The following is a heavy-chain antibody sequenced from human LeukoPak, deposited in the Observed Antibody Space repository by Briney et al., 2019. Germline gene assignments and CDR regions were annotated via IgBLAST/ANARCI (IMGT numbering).Heavy chain of an antibody. CDR1: GFTFSDYY. Sequence: GGSLRLSCAASGFTFSDYYMSWIRQAPGKGLEWVSYISSSSSYTNYADSMKGRFTISRDNAKNSLYLQMNSLRAEDTAVYYCARDEGFGELLYGMDVWGKGTTVTVSS. CDR2: ISSSSSYT. D-gene: IGHD3-10*01. CDR3: ARDEGFGELLYGMDV. J-gene: IGHJ6*04. V-gene: IGHV3-11*06.